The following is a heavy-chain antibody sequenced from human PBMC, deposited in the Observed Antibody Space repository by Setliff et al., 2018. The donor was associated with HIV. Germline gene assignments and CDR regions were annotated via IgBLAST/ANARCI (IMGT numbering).Heavy chain of an antibody. CDR3: ASGGYNFWSGYPNAFDI. D-gene: IGHD3-3*01. J-gene: IGHJ3*02. V-gene: IGHV1-3*01. Sequence: GASVKVSCKPSGYTFTSYAMHWVRQAPGQRLEWMGWINAGNGNTKYSQKFQGRVTITRDTSASTAYMELSSLRSEDTAVYYCASGGYNFWSGYPNAFDIWGQGTMVTVSS. CDR2: INAGNGNT. CDR1: GYTFTSYA.